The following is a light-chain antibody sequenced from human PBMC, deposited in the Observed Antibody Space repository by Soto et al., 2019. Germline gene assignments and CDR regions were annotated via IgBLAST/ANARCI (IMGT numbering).Light chain of an antibody. Sequence: ETVLTQSPGTLSLSPGERATLSCRASQSVSSSSVAWYQQIPGQAPRLLIYGASSRATGIPDRFSGSGSGTDFTLTISRLEPEDFALYFCQQYGSSPWTFGQGTKVEIK. CDR3: QQYGSSPWT. J-gene: IGKJ1*01. V-gene: IGKV3-20*01. CDR2: GAS. CDR1: QSVSSSS.